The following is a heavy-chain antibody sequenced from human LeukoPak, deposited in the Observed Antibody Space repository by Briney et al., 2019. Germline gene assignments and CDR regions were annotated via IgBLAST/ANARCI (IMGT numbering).Heavy chain of an antibody. CDR2: VHYSGET. CDR1: GGSISSYS. J-gene: IGHJ4*02. Sequence: TLSLTCTVSGGSISSYSWGWIRQPPGKGLEWIGGVHYSGETHYNPSLKSRVTISVDVSKNQFSLKLSSVTAADTAVYYCAKTGYGGNPFDSWGQGTQVTVSS. D-gene: IGHD4-23*01. CDR3: AKTGYGGNPFDS. V-gene: IGHV4-39*01.